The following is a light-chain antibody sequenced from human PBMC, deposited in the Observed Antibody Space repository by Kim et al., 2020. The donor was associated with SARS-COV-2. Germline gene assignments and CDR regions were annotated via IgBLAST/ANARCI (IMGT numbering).Light chain of an antibody. CDR3: NSRDSSGDHWV. Sequence: ALGQTVRITCQGDSRRSYYAGRYQQKPGQDAVLVIYGKNNRPSGSPDRCSGSSSGNTASLTITGAQAEDEADYYCNSRDSSGDHWVFGGGTKLTVL. J-gene: IGLJ3*02. V-gene: IGLV3-19*01. CDR2: GKN. CDR1: SRRSYY.